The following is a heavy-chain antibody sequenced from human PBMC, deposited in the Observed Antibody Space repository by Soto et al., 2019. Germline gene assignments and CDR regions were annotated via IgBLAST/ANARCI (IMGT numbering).Heavy chain of an antibody. J-gene: IGHJ6*02. D-gene: IGHD3-3*01. Sequence: ASVKVSCKASGYTFTSYDINWVRQATGQGLEWMGWMNPNSGNTGYAQKFQGRVTMTRNTSISTAYMELSSLRSEDTAVYYCARESSYDFWSGYRRPNYYYYGMDVWGQGTTVTVSS. CDR3: ARESSYDFWSGYRRPNYYYYGMDV. CDR1: GYTFTSYD. V-gene: IGHV1-8*01. CDR2: MNPNSGNT.